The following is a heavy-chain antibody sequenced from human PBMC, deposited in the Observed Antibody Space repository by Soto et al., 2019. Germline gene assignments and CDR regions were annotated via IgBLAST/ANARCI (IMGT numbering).Heavy chain of an antibody. Sequence: EMQLVESGGGLVKPGGSLRLSCADSGFTFTSSTMKWVRQAPGKGLEWVSSISSGSSDKYYADSVRGRFTISRDDAKNSVYLQMKGLRAEDSAVYYCVRLDCSGTSCYFYGLDVWGQGTTVSVSS. D-gene: IGHD2-2*01. V-gene: IGHV3-21*06. CDR1: GFTFTSST. J-gene: IGHJ6*02. CDR3: VRLDCSGTSCYFYGLDV. CDR2: ISSGSSDK.